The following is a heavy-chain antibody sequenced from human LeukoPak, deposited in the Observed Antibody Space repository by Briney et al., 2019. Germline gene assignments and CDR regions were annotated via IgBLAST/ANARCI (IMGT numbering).Heavy chain of an antibody. J-gene: IGHJ4*02. CDR3: ARENMYDSSDYYGWSGYYDH. Sequence: GGSLRLSCAVSGFTVSGNYMSWVRQVPGKGLEWLSYISSSGSTIYYADSVKGRFTISRDNAKNSLYLQMNSLRAEDTAIYYCARENMYDSSDYYGWSGYYDHWGQGTLVTVSS. CDR1: GFTVSGNY. CDR2: ISSSGSTI. V-gene: IGHV3-11*04. D-gene: IGHD3-22*01.